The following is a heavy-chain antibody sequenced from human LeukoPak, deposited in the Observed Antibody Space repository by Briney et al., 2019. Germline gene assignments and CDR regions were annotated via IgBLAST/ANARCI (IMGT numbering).Heavy chain of an antibody. CDR3: ARGPSGYHNT. V-gene: IGHV3-23*01. D-gene: IGHD5-12*01. CDR2: ISGSGGST. CDR1: GFTFSSSA. J-gene: IGHJ4*02. Sequence: GGSLRLSCAASGFTFSSSAMSWVRQAPGKGLEWVSVISGSGGSTYYADSVKGRFTISRDNSKNTLYLQMNSLRAEDTAVYYCARGPSGYHNTGGQGTLVTVSS.